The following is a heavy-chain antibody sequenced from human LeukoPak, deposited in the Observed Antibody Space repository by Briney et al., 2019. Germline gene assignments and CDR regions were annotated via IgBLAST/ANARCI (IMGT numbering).Heavy chain of an antibody. Sequence: ASVKVSCKASGYTFTSYDINWVRQATGQGLEWMGWMNPNSGNTGYAQKFQGRVTMTRNTSISTAYMELSRLRSDDTAVYYCARAPRYCSGGSCYSNLKTHYFDYWGQGTLVTVSS. CDR2: MNPNSGNT. V-gene: IGHV1-8*01. CDR1: GYTFTSYD. D-gene: IGHD2-15*01. CDR3: ARAPRYCSGGSCYSNLKTHYFDY. J-gene: IGHJ4*02.